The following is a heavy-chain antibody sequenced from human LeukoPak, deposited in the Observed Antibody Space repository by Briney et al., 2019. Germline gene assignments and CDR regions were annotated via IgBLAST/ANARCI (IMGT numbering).Heavy chain of an antibody. CDR1: GGSISSGGYY. CDR3: ASAPLDYGGSYFDY. J-gene: IGHJ4*02. V-gene: IGHV4-31*03. CDR2: IYYSGST. D-gene: IGHD4-23*01. Sequence: SETLSLTFTVSGGSISSGGYYWRWIRQHPGKGLEWIGYIYYSGSTYYNPSLKSRVTISVDTSKNQFSLKLSSVTAADTAVYYCASAPLDYGGSYFDYWGQGTLVTVSS.